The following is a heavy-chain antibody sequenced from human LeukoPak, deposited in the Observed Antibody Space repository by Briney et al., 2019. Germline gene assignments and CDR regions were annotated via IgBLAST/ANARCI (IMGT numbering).Heavy chain of an antibody. CDR3: ARGPNFGDYVDFLDY. CDR2: IKQGGSDI. CDR1: GFTFSSHW. Sequence: GGSLRLSCAASGFTFSSHWMTWVRQAPGKGLEWVANIKQGGSDIYYVDSVKGRFTISRDDAKNSLYLQMSSLRAEDTAVYYCARGPNFGDYVDFLDYWGQGTLVTVSP. J-gene: IGHJ4*02. D-gene: IGHD4-17*01. V-gene: IGHV3-7*01.